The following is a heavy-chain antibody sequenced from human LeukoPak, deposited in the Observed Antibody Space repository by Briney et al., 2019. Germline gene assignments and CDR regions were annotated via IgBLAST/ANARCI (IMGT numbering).Heavy chain of an antibody. CDR2: ISGSGGST. CDR1: GFTFSSYA. V-gene: IGHV3-23*01. Sequence: PGGSLRLSCAASGFTFSSYAMSWVRQAPGKGLEWVSAISGSGGSTYYADSVKGRFTISRDNSKNTLYLQMNSLRAEDTAVYYCAKEFRLRGADSSGRSFDYWGQGTLVAVSS. D-gene: IGHD3-22*01. J-gene: IGHJ4*02. CDR3: AKEFRLRGADSSGRSFDY.